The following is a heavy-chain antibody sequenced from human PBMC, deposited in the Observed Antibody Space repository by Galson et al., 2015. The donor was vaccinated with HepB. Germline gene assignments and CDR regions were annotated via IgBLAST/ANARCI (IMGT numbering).Heavy chain of an antibody. CDR1: GGTFSSYA. V-gene: IGHV1-69*13. D-gene: IGHD1-7*01. CDR3: ARVFGTGTTISPYYFDY. CDR2: IIPIFGTA. J-gene: IGHJ4*02. Sequence: SVKVSCKASGGTFSSYAISWVRQAPGQGLEWMGGIIPIFGTANYAQKFQGRVTITADESTSTAYMELSSLRSEDTAVYYCARVFGTGTTISPYYFDYWGQGTLVTVSS.